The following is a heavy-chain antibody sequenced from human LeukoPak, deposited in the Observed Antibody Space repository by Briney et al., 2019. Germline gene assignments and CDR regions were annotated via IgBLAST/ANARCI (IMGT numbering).Heavy chain of an antibody. D-gene: IGHD3-10*01. Sequence: SETLSLTCAVYGGSFSGYYWSWIRQPPGKGLEWIGEINKSGSTNYNPALKSRVTISVDTSKNQFSLKLSSVTAADTAVYYCARATYYGSGTRFDYWGQGTLVTVSS. J-gene: IGHJ4*02. CDR3: ARATYYGSGTRFDY. CDR2: INKSGST. V-gene: IGHV4-34*01. CDR1: GGSFSGYY.